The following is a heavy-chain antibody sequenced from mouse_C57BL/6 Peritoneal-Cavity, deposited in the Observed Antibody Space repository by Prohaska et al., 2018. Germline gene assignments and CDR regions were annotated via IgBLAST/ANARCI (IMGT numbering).Heavy chain of an antibody. D-gene: IGHD1-1*02. V-gene: IGHV1-18*01. J-gene: IGHJ2*01. CDR3: ARRGNYFDY. CDR2: INPNNGGT. Sequence: EVQLQQPGPALVKPGASVKIPCNASGYTFTDYNMDWVKQSHGKSLEWIGDINPNNGGTIYNQKFKGEATLTVDKASSTAYMELCSLTSKDTAVYYCARRGNYFDYWGQGTTLTVSS. CDR1: GYTFTDYN.